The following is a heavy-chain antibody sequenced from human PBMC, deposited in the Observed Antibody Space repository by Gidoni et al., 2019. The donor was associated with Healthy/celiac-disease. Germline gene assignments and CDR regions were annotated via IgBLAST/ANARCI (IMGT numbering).Heavy chain of an antibody. CDR2: ISYDGSNK. D-gene: IGHD6-13*01. CDR1: GFTFSSYG. J-gene: IGHJ6*02. CDR3: AKDGHSTGYIYYGMDV. V-gene: IGHV3-30*18. Sequence: QVQLVESGGGVVQPGRSLRLSCAASGFTFSSYGMHWVRQAPGKGLEWVAVISYDGSNKYYADAVKGRFTISRDNSKNTLYLQMNSLRAEDTAVYYCAKDGHSTGYIYYGMDVWGQGTTVTVSS.